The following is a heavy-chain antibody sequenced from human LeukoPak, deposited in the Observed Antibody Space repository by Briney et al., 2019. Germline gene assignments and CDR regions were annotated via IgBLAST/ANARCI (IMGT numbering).Heavy chain of an antibody. V-gene: IGHV4-4*07. Sequence: PSETLSLTCTVSGDSISNYYWSWIRQPAGKGLEWIGRIYTSGSTNYNPSLKSRVTMSVDTSKNQFSLKLSSVTAADTAVYYCARDLVSGYYGSGSYSYYFDYWGQGTLVTVSS. CDR3: ARDLVSGYYGSGSYSYYFDY. CDR1: GDSISNYY. CDR2: IYTSGST. J-gene: IGHJ4*02. D-gene: IGHD3-10*01.